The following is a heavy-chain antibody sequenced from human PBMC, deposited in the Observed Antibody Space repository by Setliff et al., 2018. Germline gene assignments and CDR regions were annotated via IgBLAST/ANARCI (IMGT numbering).Heavy chain of an antibody. CDR2: IYCRGDT. V-gene: IGHV4-39*01. CDR3: ARTGTYRYFDY. D-gene: IGHD1-1*01. J-gene: IGHJ4*02. Sequence: SETLSLTCTVSGASLSSGTYYWGWIRQPPGKGLEWIGRIYCRGDTYYNASLKGRLTISVDTAQNQFSLRLTSVTAADTAVYYCARTGTYRYFDYWGQGALVTVSS. CDR1: GASLSSGTYY.